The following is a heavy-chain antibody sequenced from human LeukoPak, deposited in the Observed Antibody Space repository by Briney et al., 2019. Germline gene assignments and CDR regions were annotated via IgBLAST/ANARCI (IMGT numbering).Heavy chain of an antibody. CDR2: TDAGNGNT. D-gene: IGHD1-26*01. V-gene: IGHV1-3*01. Sequence: GASVKVSCKASGYTFTRFTIHWVRQAPGQRLEWMGWTDAGNGNTKYSQKFQGRVTMTTDTSTSTAYMELRSLRSDDTAVYYCARGGGSRAKDLASEFWGQGSLVTVSS. CDR1: GYTFTRFT. CDR3: ARGGGSRAKDLASEF. J-gene: IGHJ4*02.